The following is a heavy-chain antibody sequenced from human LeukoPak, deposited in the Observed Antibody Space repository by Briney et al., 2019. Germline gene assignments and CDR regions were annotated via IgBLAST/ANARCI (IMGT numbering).Heavy chain of an antibody. CDR2: NSTNGGST. CDR1: VFTFSNCA. J-gene: IGHJ4*02. Sequence: GGSLSLSCAASVFTFSNCALHWVRQAAGKGLEYVSGNSTNGGSTYYADSVKGRFTISRDNSKNTLFLQMGSLRAEDMAVYYCARGGGKNTTLVWAFDYWGQGTLVTVSS. D-gene: IGHD5-18*01. V-gene: IGHV3-64*02. CDR3: ARGGGKNTTLVWAFDY.